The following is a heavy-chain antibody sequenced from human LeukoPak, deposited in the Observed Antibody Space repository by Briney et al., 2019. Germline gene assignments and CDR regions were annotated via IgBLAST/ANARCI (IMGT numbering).Heavy chain of an antibody. CDR3: ARTEQSWIQLWLPTPYFDY. V-gene: IGHV3-48*03. CDR2: ISIIGSTI. J-gene: IGHJ4*02. D-gene: IGHD5-18*01. CDR1: GFTFSSYE. Sequence: RGSLRLSCAASGFTFSSYEMNWVRPAAGRGLEWVSYISIIGSTIYYADSVKGRFTISRDNANNSLYLQMNSLRAEDTAVYYCARTEQSWIQLWLPTPYFDYWGQGTLVTVSS.